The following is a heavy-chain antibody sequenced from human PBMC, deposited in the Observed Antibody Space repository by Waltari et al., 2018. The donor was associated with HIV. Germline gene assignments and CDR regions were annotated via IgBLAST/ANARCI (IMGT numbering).Heavy chain of an antibody. CDR1: GVTLRSLA. CDR3: AKDFDTSGLPYVVIDS. V-gene: IGHV3-23*04. Sequence: EVKLVQSGGGLVQPGGSLRLSCTASGVTLRSLAMSWVRQTPGKGLQWVSTISGSGSHTYYADSAKCRFTISRDNSENTLFLQMTRLRVEDTARYFCAKDFDTSGLPYVVIDSWGQGTLVTVSS. J-gene: IGHJ4*02. CDR2: ISGSGSHT. D-gene: IGHD3-22*01.